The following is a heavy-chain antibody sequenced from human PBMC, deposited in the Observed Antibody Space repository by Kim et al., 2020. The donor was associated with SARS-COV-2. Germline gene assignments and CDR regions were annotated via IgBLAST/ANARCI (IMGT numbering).Heavy chain of an antibody. J-gene: IGHJ5*02. CDR1: CGSISSGGYY. Sequence: SETLSLTCTVSCGSISSGGYYWSWIRQHPGKGLEWIGYIYYSGSTYYNPSLKSRVTISVDTSKNQFSLKLSSVTAADTAVYYCARDVPLRTVTGWFDPWGQGTLVTVSS. CDR2: IYYSGST. D-gene: IGHD4-17*01. V-gene: IGHV4-31*03. CDR3: ARDVPLRTVTGWFDP.